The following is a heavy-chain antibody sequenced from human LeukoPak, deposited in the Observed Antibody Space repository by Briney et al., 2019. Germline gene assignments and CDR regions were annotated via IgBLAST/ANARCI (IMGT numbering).Heavy chain of an antibody. J-gene: IGHJ4*02. CDR2: IYYRGST. CDR1: GGSINNYY. D-gene: IGHD4-17*01. CDR3: ARGGDYGDLRYFDY. V-gene: IGHV4-59*01. Sequence: SETLSLTCTVSGGSINNYYWSWIRQPPGKGLEWIGYIYYRGSTNYNPSLKSRVTFSVDTSKNKFSLKLNSVTAADTAVYYCARGGDYGDLRYFDYWGQGTLVTVSS.